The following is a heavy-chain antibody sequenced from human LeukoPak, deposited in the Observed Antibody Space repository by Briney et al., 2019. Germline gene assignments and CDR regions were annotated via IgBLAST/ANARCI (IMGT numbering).Heavy chain of an antibody. V-gene: IGHV3-23*01. CDR3: AKEGSSGWYRQTDY. Sequence: GGSLRLSCAASGFTFSSYGMSWVRQAPGKGLEWVSAISGSGGSTYYADSVKGRFTISRDNSKNTLYLQMNSLRAEDTAVYYCAKEGSSGWYRQTDYWGQGTLVTVSS. CDR1: GFTFSSYG. J-gene: IGHJ4*02. D-gene: IGHD6-19*01. CDR2: ISGSGGST.